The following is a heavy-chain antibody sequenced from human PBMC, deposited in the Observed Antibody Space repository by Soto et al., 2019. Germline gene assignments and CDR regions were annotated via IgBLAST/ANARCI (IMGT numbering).Heavy chain of an antibody. CDR3: ARQGSY. V-gene: IGHV4-39*01. J-gene: IGHJ4*02. Sequence: PSETLSLTCNASAVSISSTRYNWGWIRQPRGKGREWIETLDYSGTDQYNPSLKSGINISADPSKNQVSLTLTSVTAADTAVYYCARQGSYWGQGALVTVSS. CDR1: AVSISSTRYN. CDR2: LDYSGTD.